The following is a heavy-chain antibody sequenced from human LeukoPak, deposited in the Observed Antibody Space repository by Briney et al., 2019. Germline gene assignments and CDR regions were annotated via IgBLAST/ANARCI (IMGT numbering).Heavy chain of an antibody. CDR2: MSGDATST. CDR3: AKRTSGSSWYSSDS. J-gene: IGHJ4*02. Sequence: GWSLRLSCVASGFTFSSFAMNWVRQAPGKGLQWVSTMSGDATSTYYADSVKGRFTISRDNSKTTLFLQMNSLRAEDTAVYYCAKRTSGSSWYSSDSWGQGTLVTVSS. CDR1: GFTFSSFA. D-gene: IGHD6-13*01. V-gene: IGHV3-23*01.